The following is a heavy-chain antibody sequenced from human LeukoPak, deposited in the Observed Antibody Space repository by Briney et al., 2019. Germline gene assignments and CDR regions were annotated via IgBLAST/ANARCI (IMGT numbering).Heavy chain of an antibody. J-gene: IGHJ4*02. D-gene: IGHD3-3*01. Sequence: GASVTVSCKASGDTFTSNAVSWVRQAPGQGLEWMGRIIPILRTAEYAQKFQGRLTITADRSTSTAYMELSSLRSEDTAVYYCAKGKGFVGHFDFWGQGTLITVSS. CDR1: GDTFTSNA. CDR3: AKGKGFVGHFDF. V-gene: IGHV1-69*04. CDR2: IIPILRTA.